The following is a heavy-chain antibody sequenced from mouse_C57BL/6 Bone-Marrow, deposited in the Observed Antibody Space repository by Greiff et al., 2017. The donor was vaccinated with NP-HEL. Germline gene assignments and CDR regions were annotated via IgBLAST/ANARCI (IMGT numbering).Heavy chain of an antibody. CDR2: IYPRSGNT. CDR3: ARREVDY. CDR1: GYTFTSYG. J-gene: IGHJ4*01. Sequence: VKLMESGAELARPGASVKLSCKASGYTFTSYGISWVKQRTGQGLEWIGEIYPRSGNTYYNEKFKGKATLTADKSSSTAYMELRSLTSEDSAVYFCARREVDYWGQGTSVTVSS. V-gene: IGHV1-81*01.